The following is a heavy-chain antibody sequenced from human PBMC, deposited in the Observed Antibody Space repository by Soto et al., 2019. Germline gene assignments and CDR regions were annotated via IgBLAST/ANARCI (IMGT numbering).Heavy chain of an antibody. J-gene: IGHJ5*02. CDR3: ARGSLILASTPSYDFWSGSTPSWFDP. Sequence: SVKVSCKASGGTFSSYAISWVRQAPGQGLEWMGGIIPIFGTANYAQKFQGRVTITADESTSTAYMELSSLRPEDTAVYYCARGSLILASTPSYDFWSGSTPSWFDPWGQGTLVTVSS. D-gene: IGHD3-3*01. CDR2: IIPIFGTA. V-gene: IGHV1-69*13. CDR1: GGTFSSYA.